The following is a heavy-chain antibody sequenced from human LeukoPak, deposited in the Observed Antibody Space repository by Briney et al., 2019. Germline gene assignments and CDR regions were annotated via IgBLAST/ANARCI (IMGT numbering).Heavy chain of an antibody. Sequence: PGGSLRLSCAASGFTIRGYWMSWVRQAPGKGLEWVADIKGDGSGTYYVDRVRGRFTISRDNAKNSLYLQMNSLRAEDTAMYYCARDTRGESDYWGHGTLVTVSS. V-gene: IGHV3-7*01. J-gene: IGHJ4*01. CDR2: IKGDGSGT. CDR3: ARDTRGESDY. CDR1: GFTIRGYW. D-gene: IGHD2-2*01.